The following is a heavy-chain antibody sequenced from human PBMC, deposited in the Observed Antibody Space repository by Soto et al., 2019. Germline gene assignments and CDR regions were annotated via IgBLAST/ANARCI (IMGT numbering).Heavy chain of an antibody. Sequence: QVQLQESGPGLVKPSETLSLTCTVSGGSISTYYWSWIRQPPGKGLEWIGYIYYIASPNYNPSLKPRATISVYTSKHQFSLKLSSVTATDTAVYYCAGDLGSGWYYGYWGQGTVVTVSS. CDR3: AGDLGSGWYYGY. CDR2: IYYIASP. V-gene: IGHV4-59*12. J-gene: IGHJ4*02. D-gene: IGHD6-25*01. CDR1: GGSISTYY.